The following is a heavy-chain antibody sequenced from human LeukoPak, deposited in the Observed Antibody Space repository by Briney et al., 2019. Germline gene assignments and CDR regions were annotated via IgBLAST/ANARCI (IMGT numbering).Heavy chain of an antibody. V-gene: IGHV4-34*01. CDR1: GGSFSGYY. CDR3: ARADRNDWYVDN. J-gene: IGHJ4*02. D-gene: IGHD6-19*01. Sequence: QASETLSLTCGVYGGSFSGYYWSWIRQSPEKGLEWIGEINHSGTTNYNPSLKSRVTISIDTSKNQFSLKLSSVTAADTAIYYCARADRNDWYVDNWGQGTLVTVSS. CDR2: INHSGTT.